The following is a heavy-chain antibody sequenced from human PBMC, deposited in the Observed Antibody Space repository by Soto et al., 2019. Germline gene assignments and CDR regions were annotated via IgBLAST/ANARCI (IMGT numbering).Heavy chain of an antibody. CDR2: FDPEDGET. Sequence: ASVKVSCKVSGYTLTELSMHWVRQAPGKGLEWMGGFDPEDGETIYAQKFQGRVTMTEDTSTDTAYMELSSLRSEDTAVYYCATVQVYYGSGSYYMDVWGKGTTVTVSS. CDR3: ATVQVYYGSGSYYMDV. J-gene: IGHJ6*03. D-gene: IGHD3-10*01. V-gene: IGHV1-24*01. CDR1: GYTLTELS.